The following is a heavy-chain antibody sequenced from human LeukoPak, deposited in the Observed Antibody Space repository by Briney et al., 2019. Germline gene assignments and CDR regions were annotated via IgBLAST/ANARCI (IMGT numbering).Heavy chain of an antibody. V-gene: IGHV3-30-3*02. CDR3: AKDKQLST. Sequence: GRSLRLSCAASGFTFSSYAMHWVRQAPSKGLEWVAVISYDGSNKYYADSVKGRFTISRDNSKNTLSLQMNSLRVEDTAIYYCAKDKQLSTWGLGTMVTVSS. CDR2: ISYDGSNK. J-gene: IGHJ3*01. D-gene: IGHD5-24*01. CDR1: GFTFSSYA.